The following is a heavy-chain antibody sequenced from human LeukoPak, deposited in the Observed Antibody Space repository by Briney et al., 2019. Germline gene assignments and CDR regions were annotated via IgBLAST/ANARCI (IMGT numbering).Heavy chain of an antibody. CDR2: IYYSGST. V-gene: IGHV4-61*08. Sequence: SETLSLTCTVSGGSISGGDYYWSWIRQPPGKGLEWIGYIYYSGSTNYNPSLKSRVTISVDTSKNQFSLKLSSVTAADTAVYYCARESPRLSSWDIVVVPAANGAFDIWGQGTMVTVSS. CDR3: ARESPRLSSWDIVVVPAANGAFDI. D-gene: IGHD2-2*01. CDR1: GGSISGGDYY. J-gene: IGHJ3*02.